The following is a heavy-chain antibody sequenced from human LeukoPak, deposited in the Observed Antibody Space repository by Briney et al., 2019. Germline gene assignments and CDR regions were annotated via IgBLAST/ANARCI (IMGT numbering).Heavy chain of an antibody. Sequence: GASVKVSCKASGYTFTSYGISWVRQAPGQGLEWMGWISAYNGNTNYAQKFQGRVTMTRDTSTSTVYMELSSLRSEDTAVYYCARENYGPGLALDYGGQGPLVTVSS. J-gene: IGHJ4*02. D-gene: IGHD3-10*01. CDR2: ISAYNGNT. CDR1: GYTFTSYG. V-gene: IGHV1-18*01. CDR3: ARENYGPGLALDY.